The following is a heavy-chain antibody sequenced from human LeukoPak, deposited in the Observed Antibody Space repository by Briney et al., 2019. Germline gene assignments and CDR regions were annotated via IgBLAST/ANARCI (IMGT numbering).Heavy chain of an antibody. Sequence: GGSLRLSCAASGFSFRSYTMNWVRQAPGKGLEWVSFINSGSSDIYYSDSLKGRFTISRDDAKNSLYLQMNSLRAEDTAVYYCARDGLGYYDTRGAFDIWGQGTMVTVSS. D-gene: IGHD3-22*01. CDR3: ARDGLGYYDTRGAFDI. V-gene: IGHV3-21*01. CDR2: INSGSSDI. J-gene: IGHJ3*02. CDR1: GFSFRSYT.